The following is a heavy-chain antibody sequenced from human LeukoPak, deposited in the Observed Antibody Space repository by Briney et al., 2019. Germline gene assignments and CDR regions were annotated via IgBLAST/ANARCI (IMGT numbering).Heavy chain of an antibody. V-gene: IGHV3-11*01. D-gene: IGHD5-18*01. CDR2: ISSSGSTI. CDR3: AKTVGTGYSYPYFDY. J-gene: IGHJ4*02. CDR1: GFTFSDYY. Sequence: PGGSLRLSFAASGFTFSDYYMSWIRQAPGKGLEWVSYISSSGSTIYYADSVKGRFTISRDNAKNSLYLQMNSLRAEDTAVYYCAKTVGTGYSYPYFDYWGQGTLVTVSS.